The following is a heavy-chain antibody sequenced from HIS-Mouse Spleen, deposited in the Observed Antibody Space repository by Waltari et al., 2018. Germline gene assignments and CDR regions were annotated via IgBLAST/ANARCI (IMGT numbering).Heavy chain of an antibody. D-gene: IGHD3-22*01. J-gene: IGHJ6*02. CDR3: ARDSSGSVYYYGMDV. CDR2: IYYSGST. Sequence: QLQLQESGPGLVKPSETLSLTCPVSGGSTRSISYYWGGIRQPPGKGLEWIGSIYYSGSTYYNPSLKSRVTISVDTSKNQFSLKLSSVTAADTAVYYCARDSSGSVYYYGMDVWGQGTTVTVSS. V-gene: IGHV4-39*07. CDR1: GGSTRSISYY.